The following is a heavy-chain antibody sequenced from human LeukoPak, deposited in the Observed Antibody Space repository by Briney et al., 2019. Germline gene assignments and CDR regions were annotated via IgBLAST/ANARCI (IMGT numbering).Heavy chain of an antibody. CDR1: GFIVSNNY. J-gene: IGHJ4*02. V-gene: IGHV3-66*01. CDR2: IYRGGSS. CDR3: ASDLSTWFN. Sequence: GGSLRLSCVASGFIVSNNYMSWVRQAPGMGLEWVSTIYRGGSSFYADSVKGRFTISRDNSKNTLYLQMDSLRAEDTAVYYCASDLSTWFNWGQGTQVTVAS. D-gene: IGHD6-13*01.